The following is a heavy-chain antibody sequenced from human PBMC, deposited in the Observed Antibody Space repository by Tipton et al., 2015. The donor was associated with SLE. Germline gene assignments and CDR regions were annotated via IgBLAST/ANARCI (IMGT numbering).Heavy chain of an antibody. Sequence: SLRLSCAASGFTFSRHWMNWVRQAPGKGLEWVANIKEDGSEKYHVDSVKGRFTISRDNAKNSLYLQMNSLRGEDTAVYYCARDRGWGSSREVDYWGQGTLVTVSS. V-gene: IGHV3-7*01. J-gene: IGHJ4*02. CDR3: ARDRGWGSSREVDY. D-gene: IGHD7-27*01. CDR2: IKEDGSEK. CDR1: GFTFSRHW.